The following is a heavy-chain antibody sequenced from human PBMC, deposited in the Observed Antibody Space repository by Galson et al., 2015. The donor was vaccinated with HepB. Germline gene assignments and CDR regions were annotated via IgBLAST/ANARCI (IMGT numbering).Heavy chain of an antibody. V-gene: IGHV3-49*03. CDR3: TRDIGGGDCN. D-gene: IGHD2-21*02. J-gene: IGHJ4*02. CDR1: GFTFTSYT. CDR2: IRSKAYGGTT. Sequence: SLRLSCAASGFTFTSYTISWFRQAPGKGLEWVGFIRSKAYGGTTEYAASVKGRFTISRDDSKSIAYLQMNSLKTEDTAVYYCTRDIGGGDCNWGQGTLVTVSS.